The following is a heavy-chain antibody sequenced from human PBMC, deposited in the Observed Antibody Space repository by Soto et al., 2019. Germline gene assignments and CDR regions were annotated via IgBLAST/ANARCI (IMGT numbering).Heavy chain of an antibody. D-gene: IGHD6-6*01. CDR2: ISYDGGNK. J-gene: IGHJ6*02. CDR1: GFSFSDCV. Sequence: GGSLRLSCAASGFSFSDCVLHWVRQAPDTGLEWVAVISYDGGNKYFADSVKGRFTISSDNSKNTLYLQMTSLRAEETAVYYCAKELVRIAARPDYYGMDVWGQGTTVTV. V-gene: IGHV3-30*18. CDR3: AKELVRIAARPDYYGMDV.